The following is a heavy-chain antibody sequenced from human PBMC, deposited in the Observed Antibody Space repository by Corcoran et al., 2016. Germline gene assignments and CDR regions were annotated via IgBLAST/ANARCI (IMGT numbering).Heavy chain of an antibody. CDR2: IKGGDNEK. Sequence: EVQLVESGGGLVQPGGSLRLSCAASGFPFDTYWMNWVRQAPGKGLEWVAHIKGGDNEKYYVDSVKGRFTISRDNDKKLVYLQMNSLGAEDTAVYYCWRSSWNDYWGQGTLVTVSS. CDR1: GFPFDTYW. J-gene: IGHJ4*02. D-gene: IGHD6-13*01. V-gene: IGHV3-7*01. CDR3: WRSSWNDY.